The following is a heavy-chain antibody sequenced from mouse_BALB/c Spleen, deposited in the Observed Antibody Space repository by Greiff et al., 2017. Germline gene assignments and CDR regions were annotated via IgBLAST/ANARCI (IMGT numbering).Heavy chain of an antibody. CDR3: AREGY. V-gene: IGHV1S81*02. Sequence: VKVVESGAELVKPGASVKLSCKASGYTFTSYYMYWVKQRPGQGLEWIGEINPSNGGTNFNEKFKSKATLTVDKSSSTAYMQLSSLTSEDSAVYYCAREGYWGQGTLVTVSA. J-gene: IGHJ3*01. CDR1: GYTFTSYY. CDR2: INPSNGGT.